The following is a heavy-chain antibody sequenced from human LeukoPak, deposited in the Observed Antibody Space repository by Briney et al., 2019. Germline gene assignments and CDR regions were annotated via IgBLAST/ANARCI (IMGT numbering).Heavy chain of an antibody. CDR1: GGSFSGYY. D-gene: IGHD6-13*01. CDR3: AREPNYSSSWYPAAHAFDI. J-gene: IGHJ3*02. Sequence: SETLSLTCAVYGGSFSGYYWSWIRQPPGKGLEWIGEINHSGSTNYNPSLKSRVTISVDTSKNQFSLKLSSVTAADTAVYYCAREPNYSSSWYPAAHAFDIWGQGTMVTVSS. V-gene: IGHV4-34*01. CDR2: INHSGST.